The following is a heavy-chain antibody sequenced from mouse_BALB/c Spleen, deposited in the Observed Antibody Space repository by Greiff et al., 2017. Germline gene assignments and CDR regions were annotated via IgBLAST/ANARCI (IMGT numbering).Heavy chain of an antibody. J-gene: IGHJ4*01. D-gene: IGHD2-3*01. Sequence: VQLQQSGAELVKPGASVKLSCTASGFNIKDTYMHWVKQRPEQGLEWIGRIDPANGNTKYDPKFQGKATITADTSSNTAYLQLSSLTSEDTAVYYCAFYDGYKRYYAMDYWGQGTSVTVSS. CDR1: GFNIKDTY. CDR2: IDPANGNT. V-gene: IGHV14-3*02. CDR3: AFYDGYKRYYAMDY.